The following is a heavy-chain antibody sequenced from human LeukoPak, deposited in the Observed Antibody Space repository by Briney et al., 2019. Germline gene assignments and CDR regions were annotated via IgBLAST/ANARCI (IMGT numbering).Heavy chain of an antibody. D-gene: IGHD1-14*01. V-gene: IGHV3-53*01. CDR3: ARGVEPLAANTLAY. J-gene: IGHJ4*02. CDR1: GFTVTTND. CDR2: LYSDGNT. Sequence: PGGSLRLSCAASGFTVTTNDMTWVRQAPGKGLEWVSVLYSDGNTKYADSVRGRFTISRDNSKNTLYLEMNSLSPDDTAVYYCARGVEPLAANTLAYWGQGTLVTVSS.